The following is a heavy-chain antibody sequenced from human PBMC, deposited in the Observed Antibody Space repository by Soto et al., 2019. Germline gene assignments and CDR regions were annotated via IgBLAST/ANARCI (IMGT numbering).Heavy chain of an antibody. V-gene: IGHV3-23*01. Sequence: GGSLRLSCAASGFTFSSYTLNWVRRAPGKGLEWVATSSDRRTGNTHYSDSVRGRFTLSRDYSRNILFLQMDSLRADDTALYYCTTWLTAHFDYSCRGTQVTVS. J-gene: IGHJ4*02. CDR2: SSDRRTGNT. CDR1: GFTFSSYT. CDR3: TTWLTAHFDY. D-gene: IGHD2-21*02.